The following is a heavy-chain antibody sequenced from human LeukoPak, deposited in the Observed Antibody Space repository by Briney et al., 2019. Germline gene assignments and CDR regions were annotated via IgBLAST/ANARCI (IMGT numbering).Heavy chain of an antibody. J-gene: IGHJ5*02. CDR3: ARHNVLLWFGTPAWFDP. CDR1: GGSLSNYY. V-gene: IGHV4-59*08. CDR2: IYYSGST. Sequence: SETLSLTCTVSGGSLSNYYWSWIRLPPGKGLEWIGYIYYSGSTNYNPSLKSRVTISVDTSKNQFSLKLSSVTAADTAVYYCARHNVLLWFGTPAWFDPWGQGTLVTVSS. D-gene: IGHD3-10*01.